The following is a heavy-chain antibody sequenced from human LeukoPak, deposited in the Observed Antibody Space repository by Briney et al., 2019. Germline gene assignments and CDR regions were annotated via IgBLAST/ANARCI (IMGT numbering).Heavy chain of an antibody. CDR1: GFTFSSNA. J-gene: IGHJ4*02. CDR3: ARPGGQWPARAYYFDY. D-gene: IGHD6-19*01. CDR2: ISYDGSNK. V-gene: IGHV3-30-3*01. Sequence: PGGSLRLSCAASGFTFSSNAMHWVRQAPGKGLEWVALISYDGSNKYYADSVKGRFTISRDNSKNTLYLQMNSLRAEDTAVYYCARPGGQWPARAYYFDYWGQGTLVTVSS.